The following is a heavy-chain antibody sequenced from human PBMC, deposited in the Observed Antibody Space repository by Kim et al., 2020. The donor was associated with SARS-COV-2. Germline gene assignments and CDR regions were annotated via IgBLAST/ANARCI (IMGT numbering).Heavy chain of an antibody. CDR3: VREAGSFDY. CDR2: GSSK. D-gene: IGHD1-26*01. Sequence: GSSKDFVDAVKGLCTISRDNAKNSLYLQMNSLRAEDTAVYYCVREAGSFDYWGQGTLVTVSS. J-gene: IGHJ4*02. V-gene: IGHV3-7*01.